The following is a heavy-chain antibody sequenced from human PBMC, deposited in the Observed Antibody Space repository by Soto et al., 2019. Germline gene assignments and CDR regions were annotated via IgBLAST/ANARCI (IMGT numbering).Heavy chain of an antibody. CDR1: GGSISSYY. J-gene: IGHJ5*02. CDR2: IYYSGST. V-gene: IGHV4-59*01. Sequence: SETLSLTCTVSGGSISSYYWSWIRQPPGKGLEWIGYIYYSGSTNYNPSLKSRVTISVDTSKNQFSLKLSSVTAADTAVYYCARTAGRKNSCGPWVQGPWVSLSS. CDR3: ARTAGRKNSCGP. D-gene: IGHD2-2*01.